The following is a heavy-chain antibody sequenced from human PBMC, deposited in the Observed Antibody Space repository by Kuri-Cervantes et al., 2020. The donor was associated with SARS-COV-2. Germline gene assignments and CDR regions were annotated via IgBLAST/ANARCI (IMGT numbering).Heavy chain of an antibody. D-gene: IGHD3-16*01. Sequence: ETLSLTCAASGFTFDDYGMSWVRQAPGKGLEWVSSISSSSSYIYYADSVKGRFTISRDNAKNSLYLQMNSLRAEDTAVYYCARDTRLGQPEFRDWFDPWGQGTLVTVSS. J-gene: IGHJ5*02. CDR1: GFTFDDYG. V-gene: IGHV3-21*01. CDR2: ISSSSSYI. CDR3: ARDTRLGQPEFRDWFDP.